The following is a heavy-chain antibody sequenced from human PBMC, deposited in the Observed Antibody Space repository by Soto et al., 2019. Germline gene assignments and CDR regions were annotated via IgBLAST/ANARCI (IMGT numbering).Heavy chain of an antibody. Sequence: ASVKVSCKASGYTFTSYAMHWVRQAPGQRLEWMGWINAGNGNTKYSQKFQGRVTVTRDTSASTAYMELSSLRSEDTAVYYCATQGGAQTLDAFDIWGQGTMVTVSS. D-gene: IGHD3-16*01. V-gene: IGHV1-3*01. J-gene: IGHJ3*02. CDR2: INAGNGNT. CDR3: ATQGGAQTLDAFDI. CDR1: GYTFTSYA.